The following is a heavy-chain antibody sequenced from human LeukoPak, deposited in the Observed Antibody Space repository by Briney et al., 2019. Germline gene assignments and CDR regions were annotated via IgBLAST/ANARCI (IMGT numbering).Heavy chain of an antibody. D-gene: IGHD1-7*01. CDR1: GFTFTSYS. V-gene: IGHV3-23*01. CDR2: TSDRGDHT. Sequence: GRSLRLSCAASGFTFTSYSMSWVRQAPGKGLEWVSGTSDRGDHTYYADSVKGRFTISRDSSKNTLFLQMNSLRAEDTALYFCARKAQYNGHYPLDYWGQGTLVTVSS. CDR3: ARKAQYNGHYPLDY. J-gene: IGHJ4*02.